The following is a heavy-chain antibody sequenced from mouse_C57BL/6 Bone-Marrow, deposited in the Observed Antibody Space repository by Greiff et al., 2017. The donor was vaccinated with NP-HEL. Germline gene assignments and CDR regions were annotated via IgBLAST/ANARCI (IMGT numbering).Heavy chain of an antibody. CDR2: IRNKANNHAT. CDR1: GFTFSDAW. J-gene: IGHJ4*01. Sequence: EVQVVESGGGLVQPGGSMKLSCAASGFTFSDAWMDWVRQSPEKGLEWVAEIRNKANNHATYYAESVKGRFTISRDDSKSSVYLQMNSLRAEDTGIYYCTGAYYSNYDAMDYWGQGTSVTVSS. CDR3: TGAYYSNYDAMDY. D-gene: IGHD2-5*01. V-gene: IGHV6-6*01.